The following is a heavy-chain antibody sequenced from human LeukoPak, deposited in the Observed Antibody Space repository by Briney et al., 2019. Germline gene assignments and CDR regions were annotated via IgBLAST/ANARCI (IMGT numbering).Heavy chain of an antibody. CDR1: GGSISSYY. CDR3: ARVMSATGYYYYYGMDV. D-gene: IGHD2-15*01. J-gene: IGHJ6*02. Sequence: SETLSLTCTVSGGSISSYYWSWIRQPAGKGLEWIGRIYTSGSTNYNPSLKSRVTISVDTSKNQFSLKLSSVTAADTAVYYCARVMSATGYYYYYGMDVWGQGTTVTVSS. V-gene: IGHV4-4*07. CDR2: IYTSGST.